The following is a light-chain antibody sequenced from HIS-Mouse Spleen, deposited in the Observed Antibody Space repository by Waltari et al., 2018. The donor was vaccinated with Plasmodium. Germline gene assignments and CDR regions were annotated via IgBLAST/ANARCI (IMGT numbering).Light chain of an antibody. CDR1: SSGVGGYNY. J-gene: IGLJ1*01. Sequence: QSALPQPASVSGSPGQSITISCTGTSSGVGGYNYVSWYQQHPGKAPKLMIYEVSNRPSGVSNRFSGSKSGNTASLTISGLQAEDEADYYCSSYTSSSTLVFGTGTKVTVL. V-gene: IGLV2-14*01. CDR3: SSYTSSSTLV. CDR2: EVS.